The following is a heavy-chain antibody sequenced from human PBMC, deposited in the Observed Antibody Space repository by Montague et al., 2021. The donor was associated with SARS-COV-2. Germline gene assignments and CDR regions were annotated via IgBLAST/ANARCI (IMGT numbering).Heavy chain of an antibody. CDR3: ARDLVVTDGISDY. J-gene: IGHJ4*02. CDR1: GFTFSYFE. Sequence: RSLSLAASGFTFSYFEMNWVRQAPGKGLEWISYISGAGTTIYYADSVKGRFTISRDNAKNSLYLQMNSLRAEDTAVYYCARDLVVTDGISDYWGQGTLVTVSS. CDR2: ISGAGTTI. V-gene: IGHV3-48*03. D-gene: IGHD2-8*02.